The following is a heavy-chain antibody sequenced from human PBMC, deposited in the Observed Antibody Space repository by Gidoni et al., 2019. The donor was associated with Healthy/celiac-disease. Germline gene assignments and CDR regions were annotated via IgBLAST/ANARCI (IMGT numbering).Heavy chain of an antibody. CDR3: AKGRVVTATKAPFDY. J-gene: IGHJ4*02. Sequence: EVQLVESGGGLVQPGGSLRLSCAASGFTFSSYAMSWVRQAPWKGLEWVSAIMGSGVSTYYADSVKGRFTISRDNSKNTLYLQMNSLRAEDTAVYYCAKGRVVTATKAPFDYWGQGTLVTVSS. CDR1: GFTFSSYA. D-gene: IGHD2-21*02. V-gene: IGHV3-23*04. CDR2: IMGSGVST.